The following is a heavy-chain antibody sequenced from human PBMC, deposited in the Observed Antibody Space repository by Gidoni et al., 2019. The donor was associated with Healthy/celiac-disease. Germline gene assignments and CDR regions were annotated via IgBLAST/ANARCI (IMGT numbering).Heavy chain of an antibody. CDR3: ARHAETGDVEY. CDR2: IYYSGST. J-gene: IGHJ4*02. CDR1: GGSISSSSYY. Sequence: QLQLQESGPGLVKPSETLSLTCTVSGGSISSSSYYWGWIRQPPGKGLEWIGSIYYSGSTYYNPSLKSRVTISVDTSKNQFSLKLSSVTAADTAVYYCARHAETGDVEYWGQGTLVTVSS. V-gene: IGHV4-39*01. D-gene: IGHD2-21*01.